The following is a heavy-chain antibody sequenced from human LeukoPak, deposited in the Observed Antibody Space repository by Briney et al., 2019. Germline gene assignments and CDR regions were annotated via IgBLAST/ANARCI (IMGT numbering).Heavy chain of an antibody. V-gene: IGHV4-39*01. J-gene: IGHJ4*02. CDR3: ASSGYRSGWRIDY. Sequence: PSETLSLTCTVSGGSISSSSYFWVYIRQPPGKGPEWIGSIYYSGETYYNPSLKSRITISVDTSKNQFSLKLSSVTAADTAVYYCASSGYRSGWRIDYWGQGTLVTVSS. CDR1: GGSISSSSYF. D-gene: IGHD6-19*01. CDR2: IYYSGET.